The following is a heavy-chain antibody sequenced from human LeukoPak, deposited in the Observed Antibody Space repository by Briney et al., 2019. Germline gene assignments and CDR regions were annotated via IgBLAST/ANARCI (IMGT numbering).Heavy chain of an antibody. D-gene: IGHD7-27*01. Sequence: SETLSLTCTVSGGSISSSSYYWGWIRQPPGKGLEWIGSIYYSGSTYYNPSLKSRVTISVDTSKNQFSLKLSSVTAADTAVYYCALTGVNWYFDLWGRGTLVTVSS. CDR2: IYYSGST. CDR1: GGSISSSSYY. CDR3: ALTGVNWYFDL. J-gene: IGHJ2*01. V-gene: IGHV4-39*07.